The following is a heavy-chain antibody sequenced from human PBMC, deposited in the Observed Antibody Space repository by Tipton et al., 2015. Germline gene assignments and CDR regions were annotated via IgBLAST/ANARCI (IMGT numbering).Heavy chain of an antibody. CDR3: ARGADFFDH. J-gene: IGHJ4*02. CDR2: IYYSGST. CDR1: GGSISTYY. V-gene: IGHV4-59*01. Sequence: GLVKPSETLSLTCTVSGGSISTYYWSWIRQPPGKGLEWIGYIYYSGSTNYNPSLESRVTISLDTAKNQFSLKMRSVTSADTAVYYCARGADFFDHWGQGTLVTVSS.